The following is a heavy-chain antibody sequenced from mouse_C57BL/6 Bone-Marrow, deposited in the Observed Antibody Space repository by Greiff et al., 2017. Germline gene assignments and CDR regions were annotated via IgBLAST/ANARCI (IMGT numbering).Heavy chain of an antibody. CDR3: ARYPDVYYGDY. D-gene: IGHD2-3*01. CDR2: INPYNGGT. V-gene: IGHV1-19*01. J-gene: IGHJ2*01. CDR1: GYTFTDYY. Sequence: EVQLQQSGPVLVKPGASVKMSCKASGYTFTDYYMNWVKQSHGKGLEWIGVINPYNGGTSYNQQFKGKATLTVNKSSSTAYLELNSLTSEDSAVYYCARYPDVYYGDYWGQGTTLTVSS.